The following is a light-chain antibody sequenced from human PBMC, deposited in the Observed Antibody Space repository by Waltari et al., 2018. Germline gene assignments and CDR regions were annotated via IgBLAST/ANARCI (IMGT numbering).Light chain of an antibody. CDR1: RRYFGGYNF. CDR3: SSYADSYTFVI. J-gene: IGLJ2*01. Sequence: QSALTPPRPVSGSPGQSVTISCTGTRRYFGGYNFVSWYQQHPGKAPKLLIYDVSKRPSGVPDRFSGSKSGNTASLTISGLQAEDEADYYCSSYADSYTFVIFGGGTKLTVL. V-gene: IGLV2-11*01. CDR2: DVS.